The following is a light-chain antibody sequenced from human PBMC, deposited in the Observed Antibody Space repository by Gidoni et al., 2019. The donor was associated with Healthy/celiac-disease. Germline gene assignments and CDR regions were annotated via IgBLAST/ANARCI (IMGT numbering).Light chain of an antibody. CDR1: QSSSSY. CDR3: QQSYSTPYT. J-gene: IGKJ2*01. CDR2: AAS. V-gene: IGKV1-39*01. Sequence: DIQMTQSPPSLSASVGDRVTITCRASQSSSSYLNWYQQKPGKAPKLLIYAASSLQSGVPSRFSSSGSGTDFTITISRLQPEDFATYYYQQSYSTPYTFGQGTKLEIK.